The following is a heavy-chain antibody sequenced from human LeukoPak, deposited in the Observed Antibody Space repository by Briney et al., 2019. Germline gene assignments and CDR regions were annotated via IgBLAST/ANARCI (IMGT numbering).Heavy chain of an antibody. CDR2: IHPNGFIT. J-gene: IGHJ6*03. D-gene: IGHD3-10*01. CDR1: GFSFSTFY. CDR3: ARTRSSSGYLDV. V-gene: IGHV1-46*01. Sequence: ASVKVSCKASGFSFSTFYIHWLRRAPGQGLEWMGIIHPNGFITSYAQRFKGRVSMTRDPSTSTVYMELNSLIFDDTAVYYCARTRSSSGYLDVWGTGTTVTVSS.